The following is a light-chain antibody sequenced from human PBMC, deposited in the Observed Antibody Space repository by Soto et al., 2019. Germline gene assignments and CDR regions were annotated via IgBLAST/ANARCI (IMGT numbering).Light chain of an antibody. CDR1: QSVLYSSNNKNY. CDR2: WAS. CDR3: QQYYSTPRT. V-gene: IGKV4-1*01. J-gene: IGKJ1*01. Sequence: DIVMTQSPDSLAVSLGERATINCKSSQSVLYSSNNKNYLAWYQQKPGQPPKLLIYWASTRESGVPDRFSGSGSGTDFPLTIGSQQAEDVAVYYCQQYYSTPRTFGQWTKVESK.